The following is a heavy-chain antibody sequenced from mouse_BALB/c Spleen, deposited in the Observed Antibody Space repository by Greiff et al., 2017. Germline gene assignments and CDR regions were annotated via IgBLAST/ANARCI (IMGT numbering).Heavy chain of an antibody. V-gene: IGHV7-3*02. CDR3: ARDMGVPFMITTNYYYAMDY. CDR1: GFTFTDYY. J-gene: IGHJ4*01. D-gene: IGHD2-4*01. CDR2: IRNKANGYTT. Sequence: EVKLVESGGGLVQPGGSLRLSCATSGFTFTDYYMSWVRQPPGKALEWLGFIRNKANGYTTEYSASVKGRFTISRDNSQSILYLQMNTLRAEDSATYYCARDMGVPFMITTNYYYAMDYWGQGTSVTVSS.